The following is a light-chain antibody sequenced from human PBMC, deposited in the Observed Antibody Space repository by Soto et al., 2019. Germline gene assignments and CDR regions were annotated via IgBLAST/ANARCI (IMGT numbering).Light chain of an antibody. CDR1: FSDIAAYEY. V-gene: IGLV2-8*01. CDR2: EVS. J-gene: IGLJ1*01. CDR3: SSFKGTNSFV. Sequence: QSVLTQPHSATGAPGPSVTIPGIGTFSDIAAYEYVSWYQQRPGEAPKLIIYEVSKRPSGVPDRILASKSGNTASLTVSGLQADDEANYYCSSFKGTNSFVFGTGTKVTAL.